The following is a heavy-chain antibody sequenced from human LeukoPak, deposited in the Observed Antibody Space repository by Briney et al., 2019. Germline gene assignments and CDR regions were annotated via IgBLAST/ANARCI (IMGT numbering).Heavy chain of an antibody. Sequence: PGGSLRLSCAASGFTFSNAWMTWVRLAPGKGLEWVGRIKSKTDGGTRDYAAPVKGRFTISRDNAKNTLNLQMNSLRAEDTAVYYCARDLGQYYDTSDNWFDPWGQGTLVTVSS. CDR3: ARDLGQYYDTSDNWFDP. CDR1: GFTFSNAW. J-gene: IGHJ5*02. CDR2: IKSKTDGGTR. V-gene: IGHV3-15*05. D-gene: IGHD3-22*01.